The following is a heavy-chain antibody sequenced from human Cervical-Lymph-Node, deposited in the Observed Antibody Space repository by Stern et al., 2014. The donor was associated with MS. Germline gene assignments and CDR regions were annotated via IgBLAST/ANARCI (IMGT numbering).Heavy chain of an antibody. V-gene: IGHV1-69*01. J-gene: IGHJ2*01. CDR2: IIPIFGTT. D-gene: IGHD4-17*01. CDR3: ARATTENYWYFDL. Sequence: QVQLVESGAEVKKPGSSVKVSCKASGGTLSTYAISWVRQAPGQGLEWMGGIIPIFGTTTYAQKFQGSVTITADESPSTVYMELSSLRPEDTAVYYCARATTENYWYFDLWGRGTLVTVSS. CDR1: GGTLSTYA.